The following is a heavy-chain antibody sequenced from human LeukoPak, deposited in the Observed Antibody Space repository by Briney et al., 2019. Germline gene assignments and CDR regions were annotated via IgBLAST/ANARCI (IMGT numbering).Heavy chain of an antibody. J-gene: IGHJ6*03. CDR3: ERRGSHYAFWSGIAYYMDV. CDR1: GGSISSYY. CDR2: IYYSGSA. D-gene: IGHD3-3*01. Sequence: SETLSLTCTVSGGSISSYYWSWLRQPPGKGLEWFGYIYYSGSANYNPSLKSRVTISVDTSKNQFSMKLSSVNAADTGVYYCERRGSHYAFWSGIAYYMDVWGKGTTVTASS. V-gene: IGHV4-59*01.